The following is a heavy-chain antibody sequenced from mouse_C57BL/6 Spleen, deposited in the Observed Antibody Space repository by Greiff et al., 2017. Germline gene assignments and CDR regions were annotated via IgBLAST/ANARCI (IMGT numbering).Heavy chain of an antibody. D-gene: IGHD1-1*01. CDR1: GYTFTSYW. J-gene: IGHJ2*01. Sequence: QVQLQQPGAELVRPGSSVKLSCKASGYTFTSYWMPWVKQRPIQGLEWIGNIDPSDSDTHYNQKFKNKATLTVDKSSSTAYMQLSSLTSEDSAVYYCARSSSVYFDYWGQGTTLTVSS. V-gene: IGHV1-52*01. CDR3: ARSSSVYFDY. CDR2: IDPSDSDT.